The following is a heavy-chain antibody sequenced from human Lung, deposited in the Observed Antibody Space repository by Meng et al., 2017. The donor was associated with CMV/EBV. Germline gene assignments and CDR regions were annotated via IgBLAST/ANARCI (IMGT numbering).Heavy chain of an antibody. CDR3: ARDGDYCTDGTCYFDY. CDR2: MSFDGGNI. J-gene: IGHJ4*02. D-gene: IGHD2-8*01. CDR1: GFTFSRYA. Sequence: GESXKISCAASGFTFSRYAMHWVRQAQGKGLEWVALMSFDGGNIQYTDSLKGRFTISRDNSKNVLYLEMNSLRLEDTAVYYCARDGDYCTDGTCYFDYWGKETXVTVSS. V-gene: IGHV3-30-3*01.